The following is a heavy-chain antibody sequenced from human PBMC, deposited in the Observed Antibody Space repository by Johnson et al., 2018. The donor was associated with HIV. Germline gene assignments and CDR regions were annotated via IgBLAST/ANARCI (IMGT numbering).Heavy chain of an antibody. CDR2: IKHDGSEK. CDR1: GFTFSSCW. V-gene: IGHV3-7*01. D-gene: IGHD5-18*01. CDR3: ARDSRSIQLWSPWAFDI. Sequence: VQLMESGGGLVQPGGSLRLSCAASGFTFSSCWISWVRQAPGKGLEWVADIKHDGSEKYYVDSVKGRSTISSDNAKNSLYLQMNSLRADDTAVYYCARDSRSIQLWSPWAFDIWGEGTMVTVSS. J-gene: IGHJ3*02.